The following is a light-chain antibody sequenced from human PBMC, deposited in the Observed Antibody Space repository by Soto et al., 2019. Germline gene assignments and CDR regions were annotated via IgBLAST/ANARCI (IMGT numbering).Light chain of an antibody. CDR2: AAS. J-gene: IGKJ1*01. CDR3: LQDYHYPLA. V-gene: IGKV1-6*01. Sequence: AIQMTQSPSCLSASVGDRDTITCRASRGIINDLAWYQQKLGKAPKVMIYAASSLQSGVPLRFSGSGSGTDFTLTISSLQPEDCATYYCLQDYHYPLAFGQGTKVASK. CDR1: RGIIND.